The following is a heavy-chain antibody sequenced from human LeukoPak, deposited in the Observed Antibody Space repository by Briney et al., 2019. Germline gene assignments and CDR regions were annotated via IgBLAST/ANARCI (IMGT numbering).Heavy chain of an antibody. J-gene: IGHJ4*02. CDR1: GFTFSSYG. V-gene: IGHV3-30*19. D-gene: IGHD2-15*01. Sequence: PGGSLRLSCAASGFTFSSYGMHWVRQAPGKGLEWVAVISYDGSNKYYADSVKGRFTISRDNSKNTLYLQMNSLRAEDTAVYYCARDYPPYCSGGSCYFDYFDYWGQGTLVTVSS. CDR2: ISYDGSNK. CDR3: ARDYPPYCSGGSCYFDYFDY.